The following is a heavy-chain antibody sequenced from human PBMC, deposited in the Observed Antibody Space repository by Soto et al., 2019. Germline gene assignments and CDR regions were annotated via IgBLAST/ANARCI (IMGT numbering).Heavy chain of an antibody. CDR3: GRGIDYGNYAIDY. D-gene: IGHD4-17*01. V-gene: IGHV3-33*01. CDR1: GFNFINTG. Sequence: GGSLRLSCAASGFNFINTGMHWVRQAPGKGLEWVAVIWYDGSNMFYADSVKGRFTISRDNSKNTLFLQMNSLRGEDTAVYYCGRGIDYGNYAIDYWGQGTLVTVSS. J-gene: IGHJ4*02. CDR2: IWYDGSNM.